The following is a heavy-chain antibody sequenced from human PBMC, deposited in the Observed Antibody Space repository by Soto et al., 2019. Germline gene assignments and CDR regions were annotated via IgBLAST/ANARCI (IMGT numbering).Heavy chain of an antibody. CDR3: AKWLVQLDY. J-gene: IGHJ4*02. D-gene: IGHD6-19*01. Sequence: AISGSGGSTYYADSVKGRFTISRDNSKNTLYLQMNSLRAEDTAVYYCAKWLVQLDYWGQGTLVTVSS. CDR2: ISGSGGST. V-gene: IGHV3-23*01.